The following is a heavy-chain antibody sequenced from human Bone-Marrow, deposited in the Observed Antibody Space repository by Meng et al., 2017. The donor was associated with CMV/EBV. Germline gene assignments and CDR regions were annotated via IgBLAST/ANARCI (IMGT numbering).Heavy chain of an antibody. D-gene: IGHD2-15*01. V-gene: IGHV1-3*01. CDR3: ARGRGIVVVVAAMGFDY. J-gene: IGHJ4*02. Sequence: YTFTSYAMHWVRQAPGQRLEWMGWINAGNGNTKYSQKFQGRVTITRDTSASTAYMELSSLRSEDTAVYYCARGRGIVVVVAAMGFDYWGQGTLVTVSS. CDR2: INAGNGNT. CDR1: YTFTSYA.